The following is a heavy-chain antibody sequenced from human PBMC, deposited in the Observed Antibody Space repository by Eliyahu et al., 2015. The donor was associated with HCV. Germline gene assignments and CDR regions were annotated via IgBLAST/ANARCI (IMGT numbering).Heavy chain of an antibody. J-gene: IGHJ4*02. Sequence: EVQLLESGGGLVQPGGSLXLSCAASGFTFSSYAMSWVRQAPGKGLEWVSAISGSGGSTYYADSVKGRFTISRDNSKNTLYLQMNSLRAEDTAVYYCAKDRRSSTMVRGVLGDWGQGTLVTVSS. D-gene: IGHD3-10*01. CDR1: GFTFSSYA. CDR3: AKDRRSSTMVRGVLGD. CDR2: ISGSGGST. V-gene: IGHV3-23*01.